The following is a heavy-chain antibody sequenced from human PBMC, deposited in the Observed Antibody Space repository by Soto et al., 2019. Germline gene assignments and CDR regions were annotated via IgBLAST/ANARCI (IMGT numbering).Heavy chain of an antibody. Sequence: QVQLQESGPGLVKPSQTLSLTCTVSGDSISSDNYYCSWIRQHPGKGLEWIGYIFYSGSTHYNPSLKSRVTISVETSKNQFSLKLSSVTAADTAVYYCARLTTGYCSGGSCPPPYWGQGTLVTVSS. CDR1: GDSISSDNYY. D-gene: IGHD2-15*01. CDR2: IFYSGST. CDR3: ARLTTGYCSGGSCPPPY. J-gene: IGHJ4*02. V-gene: IGHV4-31*03.